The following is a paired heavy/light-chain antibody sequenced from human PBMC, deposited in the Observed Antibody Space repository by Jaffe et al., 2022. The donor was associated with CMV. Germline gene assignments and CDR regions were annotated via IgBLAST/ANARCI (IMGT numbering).Heavy chain of an antibody. CDR3: SRPWSGGSQNREYYYMDV. J-gene: IGHJ6*03. V-gene: IGHV3-49*04. Sequence: EVQLVESGGGLAKPGRSLKLSCSASGFSFVDYAMTWVRQAPGKGLEWVAFIRSEAYGGTTEYAASVEGRFTVSRDDSKAIVFLQLNNLNTEDTAVYYCSRPWSGGSQNREYYYMDVWGTGTTVTVSS. D-gene: IGHD1-26*01. CDR2: IRSEAYGGTT. CDR1: GFSFVDYA.
Light chain of an antibody. CDR1: QSFSSKY. J-gene: IGKJ2*01. CDR3: QQYGGSPVYT. Sequence: ETVLTQSPDTLSLSPGDRATLSCRASQSFSSKYLAWYQQKPGQAPRLLIYGASSRATGIPDRFSGGGSETDFTLTISRLEPEDFAVYYCQQYGGSPVYTFGPGTRLEMK. V-gene: IGKV3-20*01. CDR2: GAS.